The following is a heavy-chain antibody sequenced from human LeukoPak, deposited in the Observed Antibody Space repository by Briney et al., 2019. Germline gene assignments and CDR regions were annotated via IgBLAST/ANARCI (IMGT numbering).Heavy chain of an antibody. V-gene: IGHV4-39*07. Sequence: SETLSLTCTVSSSSISTSNYYWGWVRQPPGKALEWIGNIFYSGSTYYNPSLKSRVTISVDTSKNQFSLKLSSVTAADTAVYYCARCGWSGYYSFDYWGQGTLVTVSS. CDR1: SSSISTSNYY. J-gene: IGHJ4*02. CDR3: ARCGWSGYYSFDY. CDR2: IFYSGST. D-gene: IGHD3-3*01.